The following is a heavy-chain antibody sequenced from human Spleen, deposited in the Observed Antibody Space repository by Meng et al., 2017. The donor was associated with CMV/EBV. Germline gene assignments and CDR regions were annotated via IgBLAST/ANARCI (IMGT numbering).Heavy chain of an antibody. D-gene: IGHD6-13*01. J-gene: IGHJ6*02. CDR2: IRYDGSNK. Sequence: GESLKISCAASGFTFSSYGMHWVRQAPGKGLEWVAFIRYDGSNKYYADSVKGRFTISRDNSKNTLYLQMNSLKTEDTAVYYCASSLAAAGPYYYYYGMDVWGQGTTVTVSS. CDR1: GFTFSSYG. V-gene: IGHV3-30*02. CDR3: ASSLAAAGPYYYYYGMDV.